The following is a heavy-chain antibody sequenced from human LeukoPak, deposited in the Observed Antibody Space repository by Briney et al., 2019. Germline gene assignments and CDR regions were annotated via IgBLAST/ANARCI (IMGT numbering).Heavy chain of an antibody. CDR2: ISGSGGST. V-gene: IGHV3-23*01. CDR1: GFTFSSYA. J-gene: IGHJ4*02. CDR3: AKVTGDGYNVDY. Sequence: GGSLRLSCAASGFTFSSYAMSWVRQAPGKGLEWVSAISGSGGSTYYADSVKGRFTISRDNSKNTLYLQMNSLRAEDAAVYYCAKVTGDGYNVDYWGQGTLVTVSS. D-gene: IGHD5-24*01.